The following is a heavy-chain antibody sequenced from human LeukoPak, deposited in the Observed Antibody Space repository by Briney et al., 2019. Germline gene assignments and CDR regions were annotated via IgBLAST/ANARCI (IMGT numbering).Heavy chain of an antibody. CDR2: INGDGRNI. J-gene: IGHJ4*02. V-gene: IGHV3-74*01. D-gene: IGHD5-24*01. Sequence: GGSLRLSCVASGFTFSSYWMHWVRQDPRKGLVWVSRINGDGRNINYADSVKGRFTISRDNAKKALYLQMNGLRGEDTALYYCARDRDYNLADSFDHWGQGTLVTVSS. CDR3: ARDRDYNLADSFDH. CDR1: GFTFSSYW.